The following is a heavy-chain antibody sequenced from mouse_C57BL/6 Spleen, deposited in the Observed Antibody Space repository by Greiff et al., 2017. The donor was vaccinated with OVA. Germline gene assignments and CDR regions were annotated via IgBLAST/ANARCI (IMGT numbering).Heavy chain of an antibody. V-gene: IGHV1-72*01. CDR2: IDPNSGGT. J-gene: IGHJ3*01. Sequence: QVQLQQPGAELVKPGASVKLSCKASGYTFTSYWMHWVKQRPGRGLEWMGRIDPNSGGTKYNEKFKSKATLTVDKPSSTAYMQLSSLTSEDSAVYYCARGRYYDYDWFADWGQGTLVTVSA. CDR3: ARGRYYDYDWFAD. D-gene: IGHD2-4*01. CDR1: GYTFTSYW.